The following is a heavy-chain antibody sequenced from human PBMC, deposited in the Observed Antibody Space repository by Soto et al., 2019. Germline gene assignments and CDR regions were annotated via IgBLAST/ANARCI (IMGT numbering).Heavy chain of an antibody. CDR3: ARDFYPLAYYFDP. Sequence: QVQLVQSEAEVKKPGASVKVSCEASGYTFINHGISWVRQAPGQGLAWMGWVSGSNGNTKYAQKFQGRVTMTTEISTSTVNMELRNLRSDDTAVYFCARDFYPLAYYFDPWGQGTLVTVSS. J-gene: IGHJ4*02. CDR1: GYTFINHG. V-gene: IGHV1-18*04. CDR2: VSGSNGNT.